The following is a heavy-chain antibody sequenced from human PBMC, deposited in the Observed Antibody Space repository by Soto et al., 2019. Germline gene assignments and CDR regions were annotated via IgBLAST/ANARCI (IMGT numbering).Heavy chain of an antibody. CDR1: GGSISSGGYY. Sequence: SETLSLTCTVSGGSISSGGYYWSWIRQHPGKGLEWIGYIYYSGSTYYNPSLKSRVTISVDTSKNQFSLKLSSVTAADTAVYYCARELAAATYYYYYYMDVWGKGTTVTVSS. CDR3: ARELAAATYYYYYYMDV. D-gene: IGHD6-25*01. CDR2: IYYSGST. J-gene: IGHJ6*03. V-gene: IGHV4-31*03.